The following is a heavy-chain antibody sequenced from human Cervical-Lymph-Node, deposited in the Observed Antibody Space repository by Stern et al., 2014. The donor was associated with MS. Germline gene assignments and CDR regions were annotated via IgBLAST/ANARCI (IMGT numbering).Heavy chain of an antibody. Sequence: EVHLVESGGGLVQPGRSLRLSCAASGFTVNDYSMHWVRQAPGKGLEWVSGISWDGGSTEYAASVKGRFAISRDNARNSLFLHMNSLRPEDTAFYYCTKTTVTTRPFEYWGQGILVTVSS. D-gene: IGHD4-17*01. J-gene: IGHJ4*02. CDR1: GFTVNDYS. CDR3: TKTTVTTRPFEY. V-gene: IGHV3-9*01. CDR2: ISWDGGST.